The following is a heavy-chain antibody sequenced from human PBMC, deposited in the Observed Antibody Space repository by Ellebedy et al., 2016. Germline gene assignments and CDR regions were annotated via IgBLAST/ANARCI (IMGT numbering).Heavy chain of an antibody. J-gene: IGHJ4*02. CDR3: ARDPSLSELLLEPFFNY. V-gene: IGHV4-4*02. CDR2: INHSGST. Sequence: SETLSLTCAVSGGSISSSNSWTWVRQPPGKGLEWIGEINHSGSTNYNPSLKSRVTISVDTSKNQFSLNLNSVTAADTAVYYCARDPSLSELLLEPFFNYWGQGTLVTVSS. CDR1: GGSISSSNS. D-gene: IGHD1-26*01.